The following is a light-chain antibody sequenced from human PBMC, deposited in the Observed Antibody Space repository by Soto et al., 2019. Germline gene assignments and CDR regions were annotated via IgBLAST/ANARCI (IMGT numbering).Light chain of an antibody. Sequence: DIQMTQSPSTPSASVGDRVTITCRASQTISTWLAWYQHKPGKAPNLLIYDASTLMSGVPSRFSGSGSGTEFTLTISRLQPDDFATYFCHSRAFGQGTRLEIK. CDR1: QTISTW. V-gene: IGKV1-5*01. J-gene: IGKJ5*01. CDR3: HSRA. CDR2: DAS.